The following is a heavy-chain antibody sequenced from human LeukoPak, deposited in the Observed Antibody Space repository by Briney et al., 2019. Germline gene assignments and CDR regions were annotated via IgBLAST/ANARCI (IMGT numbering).Heavy chain of an antibody. J-gene: IGHJ6*02. V-gene: IGHV1-69*13. Sequence: SVKVSCKASGGTLNTYSISWVRQAPGQGLEWMGGIIPVFNTINYAQRFQGRVTLTVDESTSTAYMELSSLRSGDTAVYYCARGNSRWSTPSSSYYYRMDDWGQGTTVAVSS. D-gene: IGHD4-23*01. CDR2: IIPVFNTI. CDR3: ARGNSRWSTPSSSYYYRMDD. CDR1: GGTLNTYS.